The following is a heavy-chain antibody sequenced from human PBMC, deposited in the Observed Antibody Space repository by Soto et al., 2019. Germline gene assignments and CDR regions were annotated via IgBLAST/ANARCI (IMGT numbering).Heavy chain of an antibody. D-gene: IGHD3-16*02. CDR1: GYSFTSYW. CDR3: ASLYFYILGSQRYAGGLDV. J-gene: IGHJ6*02. V-gene: IGHV5-10-1*01. Sequence: GESLKISCKGFGYSFTSYWINWVRQMPGKGLEWMGRLDPSDSHANYSPSFQGHVTISADKSMNTAYLQWNSLKASDTATYYCASLYFYILGSQRYAGGLDVWGQWTTVTVSS. CDR2: LDPSDSHA.